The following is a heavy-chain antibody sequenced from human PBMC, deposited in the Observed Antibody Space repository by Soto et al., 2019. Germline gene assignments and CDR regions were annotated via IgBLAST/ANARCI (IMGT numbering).Heavy chain of an antibody. D-gene: IGHD1-7*01. V-gene: IGHV4-30-4*01. Sequence: VQLQGSGPGLLKPSQTLSLTCTVSGASVNTGDHYWSFIRQPPGKGLELLGYIFYSGDTYYNPSLKSRATISLTTSRNQFSLTLTSVTDADTAVYYCVGTGTTDDFWGQGTLVTVSS. J-gene: IGHJ1*01. CDR2: IFYSGDT. CDR3: VGTGTTDDF. CDR1: GASVNTGDHY.